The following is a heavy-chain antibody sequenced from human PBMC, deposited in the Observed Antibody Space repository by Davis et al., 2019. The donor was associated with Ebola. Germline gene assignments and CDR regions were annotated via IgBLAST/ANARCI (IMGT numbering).Heavy chain of an antibody. CDR1: GFTFSGYH. D-gene: IGHD5-12*01. J-gene: IGHJ3*02. CDR2: IIPIVGIA. Sequence: SVKVSCKASGFTFSGYHLHWVRQAPGQGLEWMGGIIPIVGIAIYAQKFQGRMTITADESTSTAYMELRSLRFEDTAVYYCARPGVATYGLSVRAFDIWGQGTMVTVSS. V-gene: IGHV1-69*10. CDR3: ARPGVATYGLSVRAFDI.